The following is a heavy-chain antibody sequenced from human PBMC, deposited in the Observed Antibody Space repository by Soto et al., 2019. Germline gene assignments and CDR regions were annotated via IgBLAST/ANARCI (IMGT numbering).Heavy chain of an antibody. Sequence: QVQLVQSGAEVKKPGASVKVSCKASGYTFTSYGISWVRQAPGQGLEWMGWISAYNGNTNYAQKLQGRVTMTTDTSTSTAYMELRRLRSDDTAVYYCAFLGDGGNTDYYYYGMDVWGQGTTVTVSS. CDR2: ISAYNGNT. D-gene: IGHD2-15*01. J-gene: IGHJ6*02. CDR3: AFLGDGGNTDYYYYGMDV. CDR1: GYTFTSYG. V-gene: IGHV1-18*01.